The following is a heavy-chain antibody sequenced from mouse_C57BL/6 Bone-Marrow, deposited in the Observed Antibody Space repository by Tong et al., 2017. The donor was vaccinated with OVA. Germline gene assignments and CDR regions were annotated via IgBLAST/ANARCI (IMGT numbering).Heavy chain of an antibody. Sequence: VQLQESGPGLVQPSQSLSITCTVSGFSLTSYGVHWVRQSPGKGLEWLGVIWSGGSTDYNAAFISRLSISKDNSKSQVFFKMNSLQANDTAIYYCARRDCHYYAMDYWGQGTSVTVSS. CDR1: GFSLTSYG. CDR3: ARRDCHYYAMDY. J-gene: IGHJ4*01. CDR2: IWSGGST. V-gene: IGHV2-2*02.